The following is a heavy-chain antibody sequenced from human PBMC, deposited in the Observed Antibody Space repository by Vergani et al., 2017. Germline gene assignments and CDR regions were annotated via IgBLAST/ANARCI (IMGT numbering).Heavy chain of an antibody. CDR2: IYYSGST. J-gene: IGHJ5*02. CDR3: ARHSTVEWLVKLGWIEP. CDR1: GASIRSSNYY. D-gene: IGHD6-19*01. V-gene: IGHV4-39*01. Sequence: QLQLQESGPGLVKPSATLSLTCSVSGASIRSSNYYWGWIRQPPGKGLEWIASIYYSGSTYYNPSLKSRFTISVDTSKNQFSLKLSSVTAADTAVYFCARHSTVEWLVKLGWIEPWCQGILVTVSS.